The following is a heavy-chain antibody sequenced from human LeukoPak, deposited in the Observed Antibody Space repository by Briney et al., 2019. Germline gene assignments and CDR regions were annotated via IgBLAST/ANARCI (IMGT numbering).Heavy chain of an antibody. CDR3: ARAIYDILTGYYQTPMGY. D-gene: IGHD3-9*01. V-gene: IGHV1-3*01. Sequence: GASVKVSCKASGYIFTSYAMHWVRQAPGQRLEWMGWINAGNGNTKYSQKFQGRVTITRDTSASTAYMELSSLRSEDTAVYYCARAIYDILTGYYQTPMGYWGQGTLVTVSS. J-gene: IGHJ4*02. CDR1: GYIFTSYA. CDR2: INAGNGNT.